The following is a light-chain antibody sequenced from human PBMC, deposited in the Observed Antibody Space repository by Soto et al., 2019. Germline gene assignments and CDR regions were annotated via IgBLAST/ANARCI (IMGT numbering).Light chain of an antibody. CDR2: GAS. Sequence: EIVMTQSPATLSVSPGERATLSCRASQSVSSNLAWYQQKPGQAPRLLIYGASTRATGIPARFSGSGSGTEFTLTISGLQSVDFAVYYCQQYNNWPPYTFGQGTNLEIK. CDR1: QSVSSN. CDR3: QQYNNWPPYT. J-gene: IGKJ2*01. V-gene: IGKV3-15*01.